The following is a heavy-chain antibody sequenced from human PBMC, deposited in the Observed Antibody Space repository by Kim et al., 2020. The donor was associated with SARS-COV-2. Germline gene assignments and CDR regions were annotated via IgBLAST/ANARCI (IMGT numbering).Heavy chain of an antibody. V-gene: IGHV3-21*01. CDR2: ISSSSSYI. J-gene: IGHJ4*02. CDR1: GFTFSSYS. Sequence: GGSLRLSCAASGFTFSSYSMNWVRQAPGKGLEWVSSISSSSSYIYYADSVKGRFTISRDNAKNSLYLQMNSLRAEDTAVYYCARWGCGAVAGFCRADYWGQGTLVTVSS. CDR3: ARWGCGAVAGFCRADY. D-gene: IGHD6-19*01.